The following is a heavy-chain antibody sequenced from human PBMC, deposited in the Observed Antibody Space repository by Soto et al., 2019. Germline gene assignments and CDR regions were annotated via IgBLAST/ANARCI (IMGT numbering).Heavy chain of an antibody. J-gene: IGHJ6*02. CDR1: GDSISRNGYF. CDR3: AIFSMLLAPRHHYSMHV. Sequence: SETLSLTCTVSGDSISRNGYFCTWIRQNTGKGLEWIGYIYNSGSSYYNPSLKSRVIISVDTSKIHFSLNLTAFTAADTAVYYCAIFSMLLAPRHHYSMHVWGPGPTATVSS. V-gene: IGHV4-31*03. D-gene: IGHD3-16*01. CDR2: IYNSGSS.